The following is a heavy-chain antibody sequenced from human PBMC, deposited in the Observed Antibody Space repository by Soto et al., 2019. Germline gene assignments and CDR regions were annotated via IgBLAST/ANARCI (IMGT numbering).Heavy chain of an antibody. CDR1: GFTFSNAW. V-gene: IGHV3-15*07. Sequence: GGSLRLSCAASGFTFSNAWMNWVRQAPGKGLEWVGRIKSKTDGGTTDYAAPVKGRFTISRDDSKNTLYLQMNSLKTEDTAVYYCTTDLYQLLFPPPMDWFDPWGQGTLVTVSS. D-gene: IGHD2-2*01. CDR3: TTDLYQLLFPPPMDWFDP. CDR2: IKSKTDGGTT. J-gene: IGHJ5*02.